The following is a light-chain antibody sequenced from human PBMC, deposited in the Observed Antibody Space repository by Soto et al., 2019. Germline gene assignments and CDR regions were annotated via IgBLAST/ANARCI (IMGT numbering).Light chain of an antibody. Sequence: QSALTQPASVSGSPGLSITISCTGTSSDVGGYNYVSWYQQHPGKAPKLMIYDVSNRPSGVSNRFSGSKSGNTASLTISGLQAEDEADYYSSSYTSSSTLVVFGGGTKLTVL. CDR3: SSYTSSSTLVV. J-gene: IGLJ2*01. CDR2: DVS. V-gene: IGLV2-14*01. CDR1: SSDVGGYNY.